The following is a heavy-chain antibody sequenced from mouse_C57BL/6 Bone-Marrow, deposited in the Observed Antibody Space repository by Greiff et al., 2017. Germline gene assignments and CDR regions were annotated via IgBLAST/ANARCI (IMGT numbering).Heavy chain of an antibody. J-gene: IGHJ1*03. Sequence: EVKVVESGGGLVQPGGSLKLSCAASGFTFSDYGMAWVRQAPRKGPEWVAFISNLAYSIYYADTVTGRFTISRENAKNTLYLEMSSLRSEDTAMYYCARHENYYGSSPMFDVWGTGTTVTVSS. CDR3: ARHENYYGSSPMFDV. V-gene: IGHV5-15*01. D-gene: IGHD1-1*01. CDR2: ISNLAYSI. CDR1: GFTFSDYG.